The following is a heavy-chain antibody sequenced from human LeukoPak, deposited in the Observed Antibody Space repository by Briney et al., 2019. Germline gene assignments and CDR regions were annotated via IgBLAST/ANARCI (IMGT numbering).Heavy chain of an antibody. CDR2: IKQDGSEK. CDR3: STEASSGLED. CDR1: GFTFSSYW. V-gene: IGHV3-7*01. Sequence: GGSLRLSCAASGFTFSSYWMSWVRQAPGKGLEWVANIKQDGSEKYYLDSVKGRFTISRDNAENSLYLQMNSLRAEDTAVYYCSTEASSGLEDWGQGILVTVSS. D-gene: IGHD6-19*01. J-gene: IGHJ4*02.